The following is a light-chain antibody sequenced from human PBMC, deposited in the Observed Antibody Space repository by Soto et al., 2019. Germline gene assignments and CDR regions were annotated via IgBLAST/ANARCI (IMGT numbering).Light chain of an antibody. J-gene: IGLJ1*01. Sequence: QSDLTQPASVSGSPGQSITISCTGTSSDVGAYNYDSWYQQYPGEAPKVIIYDVSHRPAGVSNRFSGSKSGNTASLTISGLQTQDEADYYCSSYTSATTYDFGTGTKLTVL. CDR3: SSYTSATTYD. V-gene: IGLV2-14*01. CDR2: DVS. CDR1: SSDVGAYNY.